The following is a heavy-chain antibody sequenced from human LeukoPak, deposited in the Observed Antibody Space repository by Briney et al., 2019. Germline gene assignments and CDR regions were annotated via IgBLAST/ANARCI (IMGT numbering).Heavy chain of an antibody. Sequence: PGGSLRLSCAASGFTFSSYGMHWVRQAPGKGLEWVAFIRYDGSNKYYADSVKGRFTISRDNSKNTLYLQMNSLRAEDTAVYYCAKDGEKVVPAATWYYWGQGTLVTVSS. CDR1: GFTFSSYG. V-gene: IGHV3-30*02. CDR3: AKDGEKVVPAATWYY. J-gene: IGHJ4*02. D-gene: IGHD2-2*01. CDR2: IRYDGSNK.